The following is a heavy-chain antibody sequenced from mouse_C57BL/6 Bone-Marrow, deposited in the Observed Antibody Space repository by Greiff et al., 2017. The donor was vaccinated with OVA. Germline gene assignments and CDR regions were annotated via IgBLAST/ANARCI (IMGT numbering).Heavy chain of an antibody. J-gene: IGHJ1*03. CDR1: GYTFTSYG. Sequence: QVQLKESGAELARPGASVKLSCKASGYTFTSYGISWVKQRTGQGLEWIGEIYPRSGNTYYNEKFKGKATLTADKSSSTAYMELRSLTSEDSAVYCCARGPYYDGSSWYFDVWGTGTTVTVSS. CDR2: IYPRSGNT. V-gene: IGHV1-81*01. D-gene: IGHD1-1*01. CDR3: ARGPYYDGSSWYFDV.